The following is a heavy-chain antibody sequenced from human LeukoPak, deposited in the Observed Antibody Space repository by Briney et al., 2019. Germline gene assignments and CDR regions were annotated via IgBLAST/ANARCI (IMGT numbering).Heavy chain of an antibody. CDR2: IIPALDIA. Sequence: SVKVSCKASGGTFSTYAISWVRQAPGQGLEWVGRIIPALDIANYAQEFQGRVTITADESTATAFMELSSLRSEDTAVYYCVRDELDTVLVTRGFDPWGQGTLVTVSS. D-gene: IGHD5-18*01. CDR1: GGTFSTYA. CDR3: VRDELDTVLVTRGFDP. J-gene: IGHJ5*02. V-gene: IGHV1-69*04.